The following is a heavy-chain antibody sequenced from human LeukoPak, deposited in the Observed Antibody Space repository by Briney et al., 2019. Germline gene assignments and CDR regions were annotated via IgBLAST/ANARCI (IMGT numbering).Heavy chain of an antibody. CDR3: AKDDYSYYAMDV. Sequence: GGSLRLSCAASGFTFSSYSMVWVRQAPGKGLEWVSTISGSGGSTFYADSVKGRFTISRDNSRNTLYLQMNSLRAEDTAIYYCAKDDYSYYAMDVWGRGTTVTVSS. CDR2: ISGSGGST. V-gene: IGHV3-23*01. CDR1: GFTFSSYS. J-gene: IGHJ6*02.